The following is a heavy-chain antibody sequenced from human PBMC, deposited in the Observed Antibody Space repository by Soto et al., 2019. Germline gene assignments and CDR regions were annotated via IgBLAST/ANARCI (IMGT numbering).Heavy chain of an antibody. CDR2: INPNSGGT. CDR1: GYTFTGYY. J-gene: IGHJ3*02. D-gene: IGHD3-22*01. Sequence: WASVKVSCKASGYTFTGYYMHWVRQAPGQGLEWMGWINPNSGGTNYAQKFQGWVTMTRDTSISTAYMELSRLRSDDTAVYYCARSDYYDSSGYPKGCAFDIWGQGTMVTVSS. CDR3: ARSDYYDSSGYPKGCAFDI. V-gene: IGHV1-2*04.